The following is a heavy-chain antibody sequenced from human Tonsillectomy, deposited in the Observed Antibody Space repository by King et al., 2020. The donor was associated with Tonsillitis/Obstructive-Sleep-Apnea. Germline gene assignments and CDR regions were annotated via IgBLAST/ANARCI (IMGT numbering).Heavy chain of an antibody. J-gene: IGHJ4*02. CDR1: GGSISSYY. CDR3: ARLSGGRGYCGYDSGTAY. Sequence: QLQESGPGLVKPSETLSLTCTVSGGSISSYYWSWIRQPPGKGLEWIGYIYYSGSTNYNPSLKSRVTISVDTSKNQFSLKLSSVTAAATAVYYCARLSGGRGYCGYDSGTAYWGQGPLVTVSS. D-gene: IGHD5-12*01. CDR2: IYYSGST. V-gene: IGHV4-59*08.